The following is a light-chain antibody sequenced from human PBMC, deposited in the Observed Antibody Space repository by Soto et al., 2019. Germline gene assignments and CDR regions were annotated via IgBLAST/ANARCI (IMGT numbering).Light chain of an antibody. CDR3: QSYDSSLSGYV. CDR2: VNI. CDR1: SSNIGAGYD. Sequence: QSVLTQPPSVSGAPGQRVTISCTGSSSNIGAGYDVHWYQQLPGTAPKLLIYVNINRPSGVPDRFSGSKSGTSASLAITGLQAEDEADYCCQSYDSSLSGYVFGTGTKVTVL. J-gene: IGLJ1*01. V-gene: IGLV1-40*01.